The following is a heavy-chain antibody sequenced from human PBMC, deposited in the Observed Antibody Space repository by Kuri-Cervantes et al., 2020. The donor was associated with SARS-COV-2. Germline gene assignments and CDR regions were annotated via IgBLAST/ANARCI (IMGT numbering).Heavy chain of an antibody. CDR2: ISAYNGNT. D-gene: IGHD3-22*01. V-gene: IGHV1-18*01. Sequence: ASVKVSCKASGYTFTSYGISWVRQAPGQGLEWMGWISAYNGNTNYAQKLQGRVTMTTDTSTSTAYMGLRSLRSDDTAVYYCARDGNSSGLLYYYYYGMDVWGQGTTVTVSS. CDR1: GYTFTSYG. J-gene: IGHJ6*02. CDR3: ARDGNSSGLLYYYYYGMDV.